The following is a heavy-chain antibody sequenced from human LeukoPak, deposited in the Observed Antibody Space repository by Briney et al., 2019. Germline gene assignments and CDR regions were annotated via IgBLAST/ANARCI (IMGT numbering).Heavy chain of an antibody. CDR2: ISAYNGNT. Sequence: ASVKVSCKASGYTFTSYGMSWVRQAPGQGLEWMGWISAYNGNTNYAQKLQGRVTMTTDTSTSTAYMELRSLRSDDTAVYYCARAYVGAIHAEYFQHWGQGTLVTVSS. V-gene: IGHV1-18*01. J-gene: IGHJ1*01. CDR3: ARAYVGAIHAEYFQH. CDR1: GYTFTSYG. D-gene: IGHD1-26*01.